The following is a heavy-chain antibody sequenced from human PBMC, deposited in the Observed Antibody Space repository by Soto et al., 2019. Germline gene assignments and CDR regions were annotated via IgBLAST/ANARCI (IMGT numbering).Heavy chain of an antibody. V-gene: IGHV3-30-3*01. CDR3: ARPGYSYGHYYFDY. D-gene: IGHD5-18*01. Sequence: PRGSLRLSCAAPGFTFSSYAMHWVRQAPGKGLEWVAVISYDGSNKYYADSVKGRFTISRDNSKNTLYLQMNSLRAEDTAVYYCARPGYSYGHYYFDYWGQGTLVTVSS. J-gene: IGHJ4*02. CDR1: GFTFSSYA. CDR2: ISYDGSNK.